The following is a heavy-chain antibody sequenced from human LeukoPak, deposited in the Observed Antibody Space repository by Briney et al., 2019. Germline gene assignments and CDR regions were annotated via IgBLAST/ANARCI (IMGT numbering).Heavy chain of an antibody. D-gene: IGHD3-10*01. CDR3: ARDRMVRGVIITDRWFDP. Sequence: GGSLRLSCAASGFTFSDYYMSWIRQAPGKGLEWVSYISSSGSTIYYADSVKGRFTISRDNAKNSLYLQMNSLRAEDTAVYYCARDRMVRGVIITDRWFDPWGQGTLVTVSS. CDR2: ISSSGSTI. J-gene: IGHJ5*02. CDR1: GFTFSDYY. V-gene: IGHV3-11*04.